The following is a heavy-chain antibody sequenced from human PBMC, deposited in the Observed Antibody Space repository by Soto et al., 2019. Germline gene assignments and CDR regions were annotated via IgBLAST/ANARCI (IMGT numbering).Heavy chain of an antibody. V-gene: IGHV3-7*01. J-gene: IGHJ4*02. Sequence: GGSLRLSCAASGFTFSSYAMSWVRQAPGKGLEWVADINQNGNEKYYVDSVKGRFIVSRDNAENSLDLQMNSLRVDDTAVYYCARVNYGDLGCWGQGILVTVSS. CDR3: ARVNYGDLGC. D-gene: IGHD4-17*01. CDR2: INQNGNEK. CDR1: GFTFSSYA.